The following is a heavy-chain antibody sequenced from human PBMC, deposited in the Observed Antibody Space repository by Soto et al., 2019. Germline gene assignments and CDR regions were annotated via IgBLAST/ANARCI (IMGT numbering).Heavy chain of an antibody. CDR3: AKVGGFDP. CDR2: IGGDGEST. D-gene: IGHD4-17*01. V-gene: IGHV3-23*01. J-gene: IGHJ5*02. Sequence: GGSLRLSCAASGLPFSRYAMSWVRQIPGKGLECVSAIGGDGESTHYADSVKGRFTISRDNSKNTLYLQLNSLRVEDTAVYYCAKVGGFDPWGQGTLVTVSS. CDR1: GLPFSRYA.